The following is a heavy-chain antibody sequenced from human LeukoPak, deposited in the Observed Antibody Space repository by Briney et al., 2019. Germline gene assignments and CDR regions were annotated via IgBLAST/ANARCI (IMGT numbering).Heavy chain of an antibody. V-gene: IGHV3-66*02. Sequence: GGSLRLSCAASGFTVSSNYMSLVRQAPGKGLEWVSVIYSGDSTYYADSVKGRFTISRDNSKNTLYLQMNSLRAEDTAVYYCARAYSSSSYYFDYWGQGTLVTVSS. J-gene: IGHJ4*02. CDR3: ARAYSSSSYYFDY. CDR2: IYSGDST. D-gene: IGHD6-6*01. CDR1: GFTVSSNY.